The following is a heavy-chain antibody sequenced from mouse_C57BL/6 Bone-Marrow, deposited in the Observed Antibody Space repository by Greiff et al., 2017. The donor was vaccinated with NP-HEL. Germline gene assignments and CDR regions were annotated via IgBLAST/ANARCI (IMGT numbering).Heavy chain of an antibody. CDR2: ISSGGSYT. D-gene: IGHD1-1*01. Sequence: EVQGVESGGDLVKPGGSLKLSCAASGFTFSSYGMSWVRQTPDKRLEWVATISSGGSYTYYPDSVKGRFTISRDNAKNTLYLQMSSLKSEDTAMYYLEIQNSHITTVVSWYFDVWGTGTTVTVPS. CDR1: GFTFSSYG. V-gene: IGHV5-6*01. CDR3: EIQNSHITTVVSWYFDV. J-gene: IGHJ1*03.